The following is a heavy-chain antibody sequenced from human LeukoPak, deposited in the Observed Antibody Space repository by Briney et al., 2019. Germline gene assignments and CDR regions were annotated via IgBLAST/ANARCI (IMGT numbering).Heavy chain of an antibody. D-gene: IGHD3-10*01. J-gene: IGHJ5*02. CDR2: ISGSGLTT. Sequence: PGGSLRLSCAASGFTFSSYAMNWVRQAPGKGLEWVSGISGSGLTTYYTDTVKGRFTISRDNSKNTLYLQMNSLRVEDKAVYYCAKDSGEYYGSGSNRKFDPWGQGTLVTVSS. CDR1: GFTFSSYA. CDR3: AKDSGEYYGSGSNRKFDP. V-gene: IGHV3-23*01.